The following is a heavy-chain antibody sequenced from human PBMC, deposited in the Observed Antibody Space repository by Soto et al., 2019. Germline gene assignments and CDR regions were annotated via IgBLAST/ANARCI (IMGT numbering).Heavy chain of an antibody. CDR1: GFTFSSYA. CDR2: ISYDGSNK. J-gene: IGHJ4*02. Sequence: PGGSLRLSCAASGFTFSSYAMHWVRQAPGKGLEWVAVISYDGSNKYYADSVKGRFTISRDNSKNTLYLQMNSLRAEDTAVYYCARDSYSSGYRYYFDYWGQGTLVTVSS. D-gene: IGHD6-19*01. V-gene: IGHV3-30-3*01. CDR3: ARDSYSSGYRYYFDY.